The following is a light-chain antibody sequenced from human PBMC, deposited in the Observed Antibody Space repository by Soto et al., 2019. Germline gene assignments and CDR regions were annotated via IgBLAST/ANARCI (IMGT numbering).Light chain of an antibody. CDR2: QVS. CDR1: QSLLYCDVNTY. J-gene: IGKJ4*01. Sequence: DVVMPASTLSVAVALGHQASHSCRSLQSLLYCDVNTYLNWFQQMPVPSPRRLMFQVSNRDSVVPDRFRGSGSGTDFTLKISRVEGEDGGVYSCMQSTDCPPTFGRGTKGDIK. CDR3: MQSTDCPPT. V-gene: IGKV2-30*01.